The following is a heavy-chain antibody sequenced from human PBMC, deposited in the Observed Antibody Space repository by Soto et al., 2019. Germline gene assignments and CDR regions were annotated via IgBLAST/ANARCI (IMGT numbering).Heavy chain of an antibody. D-gene: IGHD5-18*01. J-gene: IGHJ6*02. Sequence: SETLSLTCTVSGGSISSGGYYWSWIRQHPGKGLEWIGYIYYSGSTYYNPSLKSRVTISVDTSKNQFSLKLSSVTAADTAVYYCARGVSPTWIQPPNQDYYYYGMDVWGQRTTVTVSS. CDR1: GGSISSGGYY. CDR3: ARGVSPTWIQPPNQDYYYYGMDV. CDR2: IYYSGST. V-gene: IGHV4-31*03.